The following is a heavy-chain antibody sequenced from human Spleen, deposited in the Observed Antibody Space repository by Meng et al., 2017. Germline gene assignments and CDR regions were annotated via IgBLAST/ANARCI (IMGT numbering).Heavy chain of an antibody. CDR3: ARAPAVTTLYYYYGMDV. Sequence: GESLKISCKGSGFSFTSYWIAWVRQMPGKGLEWMGIIYPGDSDTRYSPSFQGQVTISADKSISTAYLQWSSLKASDTAMYYCARAPAVTTLYYYYGMDVWGQGTTVTVSS. D-gene: IGHD4-11*01. CDR2: IYPGDSDT. V-gene: IGHV5-51*01. CDR1: GFSFTSYW. J-gene: IGHJ6*02.